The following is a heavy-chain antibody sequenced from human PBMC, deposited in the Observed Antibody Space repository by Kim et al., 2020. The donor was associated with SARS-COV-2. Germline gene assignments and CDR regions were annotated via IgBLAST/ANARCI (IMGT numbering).Heavy chain of an antibody. J-gene: IGHJ4*02. Sequence: YTPTLQSLVTILVDTSKNQFSLKVNSVTAADTSVYYCARNPGIEIRQYDYWGQGTLVTVFS. V-gene: IGHV4-34*01. D-gene: IGHD4-4*01. CDR3: ARNPGIEIRQYDY.